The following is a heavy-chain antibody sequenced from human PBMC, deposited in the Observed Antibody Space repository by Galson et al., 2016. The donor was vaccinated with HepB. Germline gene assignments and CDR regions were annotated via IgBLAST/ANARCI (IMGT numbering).Heavy chain of an antibody. CDR3: SRVTDSRSWHDAH. CDR1: GASLGVSAYH. D-gene: IGHD6-13*01. CDR2: TYYGEDN. V-gene: IGHV4-61*08. Sequence: ETLSLTCTVSGASLGVSAYHWAWIRQPAGKGLEWMAHTYYGEDNRYNPSPKGRVTMSIDASTNEMSLTLRSVTAADTAVYFCSRVTDSRSWHDAHWGQGTPVTVSS. J-gene: IGHJ4*02.